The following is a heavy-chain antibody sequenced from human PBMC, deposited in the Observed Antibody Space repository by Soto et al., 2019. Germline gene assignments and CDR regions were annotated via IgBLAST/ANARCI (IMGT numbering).Heavy chain of an antibody. V-gene: IGHV1-69*13. CDR2: IVPIFGTA. CDR1: GGTFSSYA. Sequence: SVKVSCKASGGTFSSYAISWVRQAPGQGLEWMGGIVPIFGTANYAQKFQGRVTITADESTSTAYMELSSLRSEDTAVYYCARDRFQTMIRGYGMDVWGQGTTVTVSS. D-gene: IGHD3-22*01. CDR3: ARDRFQTMIRGYGMDV. J-gene: IGHJ6*02.